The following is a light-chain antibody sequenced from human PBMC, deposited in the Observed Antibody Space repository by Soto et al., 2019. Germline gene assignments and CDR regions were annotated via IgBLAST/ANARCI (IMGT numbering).Light chain of an antibody. CDR2: EVT. CDR1: NYDIGGYNY. Sequence: QSALTQPASVSGSPGQSITISCTGTNYDIGGYNYVSWYQQHPGKAPKLMIYEVTNRPSGVSNRFSGSKSGNTASLTISGLQAEDEADYHCSSYTSSGALYVFGTGTKLTVL. V-gene: IGLV2-14*01. CDR3: SSYTSSGALYV. J-gene: IGLJ1*01.